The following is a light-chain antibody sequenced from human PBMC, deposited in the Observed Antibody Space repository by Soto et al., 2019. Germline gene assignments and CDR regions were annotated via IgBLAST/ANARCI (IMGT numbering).Light chain of an antibody. J-gene: IGKJ1*01. CDR1: HSISTN. CDR3: QQYNYQGT. V-gene: IGKV3-15*01. Sequence: EIVLTQSLATLSVSQREGARLXCRSGHSISTNLAWYQQKPGQPPRLLIYGASTRATGIPARFSGSGSGTEFTLTISSLQSEDFAVYYCQQYNYQGTFGQGSKV. CDR2: GAS.